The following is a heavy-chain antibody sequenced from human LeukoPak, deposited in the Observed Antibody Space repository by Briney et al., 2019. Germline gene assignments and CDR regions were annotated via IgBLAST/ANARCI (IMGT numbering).Heavy chain of an antibody. CDR3: AREGQVFDY. CDR2: ISSGSGYM. Sequence: GGSLRLSCAASGFTFSTYTMNWVRQAPGKGLEWVSSISSGSGYMYYADSVKGRFTISRDNVKNSLYLQMNSLRAEDTAVYYCAREGQVFDYWGQGTLVTVSS. V-gene: IGHV3-21*01. CDR1: GFTFSTYT. J-gene: IGHJ4*02.